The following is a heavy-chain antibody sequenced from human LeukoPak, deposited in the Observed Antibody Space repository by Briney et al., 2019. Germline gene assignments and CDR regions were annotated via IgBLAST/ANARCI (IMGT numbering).Heavy chain of an antibody. Sequence: SETLSLTCTVSGDSISSGGYYWSWIRQHPGKGLEWIGYIYYSGSTYYNPSLKSRVTISVDTSKNQFSLKLSSVTAADTAVYYCARDQAGASGSYSEYYFDYRGQGTLVTVSS. CDR2: IYYSGST. CDR3: ARDQAGASGSYSEYYFDY. J-gene: IGHJ4*02. V-gene: IGHV4-31*03. D-gene: IGHD1-26*01. CDR1: GDSISSGGYY.